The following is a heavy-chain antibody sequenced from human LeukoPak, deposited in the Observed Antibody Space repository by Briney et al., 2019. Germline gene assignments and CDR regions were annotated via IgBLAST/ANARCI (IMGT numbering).Heavy chain of an antibody. CDR1: GGSFSGYY. CDR3: ARGLGAARVFYYYGMDV. J-gene: IGHJ6*02. CDR2: IKYSGST. D-gene: IGHD3-3*01. Sequence: SETLSLTCAVYGGSFSGYYWSWIRQPPGKGLEWIGEIKYSGSTNYKPSLKSRVTISVDTSKNQFSLKLSSVTAADTAVYYCARGLGAARVFYYYGMDVWGQGTTVTVSS. V-gene: IGHV4-34*01.